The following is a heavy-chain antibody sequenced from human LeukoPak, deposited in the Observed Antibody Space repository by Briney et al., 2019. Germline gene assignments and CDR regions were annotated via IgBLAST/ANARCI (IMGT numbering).Heavy chain of an antibody. V-gene: IGHV1-69*04. Sequence: SVKVSCKASGGTFSSYAISWVRQAPGQGLEWMGRIIPILGIANYAQKFQGRVTITADKSTSTAYMELSSLRSEDTAVYYCARIKRGYSGYDSYYGMGVWGQGTTVTVSS. D-gene: IGHD5-12*01. CDR3: ARIKRGYSGYDSYYGMGV. CDR1: GGTFSSYA. J-gene: IGHJ6*02. CDR2: IIPILGIA.